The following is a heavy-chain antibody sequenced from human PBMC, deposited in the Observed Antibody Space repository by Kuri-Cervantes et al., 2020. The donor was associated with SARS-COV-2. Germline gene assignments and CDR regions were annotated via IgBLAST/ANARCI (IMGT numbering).Heavy chain of an antibody. CDR1: GFLFSASA. J-gene: IGHJ4*02. D-gene: IGHD3-22*01. V-gene: IGHV3-73*01. Sequence: GGSLRLSCEVSGFLFSASAIHWVRQASGKGLEWVGRVRGKANNYATAYAASVKGRFTISRDNSKDTLCLQMNSLRAEDTAVYFCARDTGAAYYYDSSGYYGPPKYWGQGTLVTVSS. CDR3: ARDTGAAYYYDSSGYYGPPKY. CDR2: VRGKANNYAT.